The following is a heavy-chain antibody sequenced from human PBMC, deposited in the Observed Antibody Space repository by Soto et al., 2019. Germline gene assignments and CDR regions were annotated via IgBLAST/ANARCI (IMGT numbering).Heavy chain of an antibody. D-gene: IGHD2-8*01. V-gene: IGHV1-2*02. CDR2: INAKNGGT. CDR3: ARSRCTDGICYTEVIPS. Sequence: ASVKVSCKASSFTFIDFYIHWLRQAPGQGLEWMGWINAKNGGTRYAEKFQDRVTLTRDRSVRTAYLELQRLRSDDTAVYYCARSRCTDGICYTEVIPSWGQGTLVTVSS. J-gene: IGHJ4*02. CDR1: SFTFIDFY.